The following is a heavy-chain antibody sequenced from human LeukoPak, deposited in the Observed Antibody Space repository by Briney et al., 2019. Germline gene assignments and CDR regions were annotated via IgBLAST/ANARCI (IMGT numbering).Heavy chain of an antibody. CDR2: IYHSGNT. CDR1: GASMSSNY. Sequence: PSETLSLTCNVSGASMSSNYWSWIRQPPGKGLEWIGYIYHSGNTNYSPSLESRVTMSVDESKIQFSLRVHFVSAADTAVYYCASTRRAAVAGRFDSWGQGTLVTVS. CDR3: ASTRRAAVAGRFDS. D-gene: IGHD6-19*01. J-gene: IGHJ4*02. V-gene: IGHV4-4*09.